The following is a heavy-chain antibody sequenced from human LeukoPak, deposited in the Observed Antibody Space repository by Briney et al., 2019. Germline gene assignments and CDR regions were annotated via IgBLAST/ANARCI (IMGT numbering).Heavy chain of an antibody. CDR1: GFTFSSYS. J-gene: IGHJ4*02. CDR2: IRYDGSNK. D-gene: IGHD2-21*02. CDR3: AKDHRAYCGGDCVDFDY. Sequence: SGGSLRLSCAASGFTFSSYSINWVRQAPGKGLEWVAFIRYDGSNKYYADSVKGRFTISRDNSKNTLYLQMNSLRAEDTAVYYCAKDHRAYCGGDCVDFDYWGQGTLVTVSS. V-gene: IGHV3-30*02.